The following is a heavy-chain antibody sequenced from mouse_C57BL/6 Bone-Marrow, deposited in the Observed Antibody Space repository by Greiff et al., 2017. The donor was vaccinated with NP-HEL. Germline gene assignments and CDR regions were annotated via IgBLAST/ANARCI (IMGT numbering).Heavy chain of an antibody. CDR3: GRNYERAMDY. CDR1: GYTFTSYG. J-gene: IGHJ4*01. V-gene: IGHV1-81*01. Sequence: VQLQQSGAELARPGASVKLSCKASGYTFTSYGISWVKQRPGQGLEWIGEIYPRSGNTYYNEKFKGKATLTADKSSSTAYMELRSLTSEDSAVYFGGRNYERAMDYWGQGTSVTVSS. CDR2: IYPRSGNT. D-gene: IGHD1-1*01.